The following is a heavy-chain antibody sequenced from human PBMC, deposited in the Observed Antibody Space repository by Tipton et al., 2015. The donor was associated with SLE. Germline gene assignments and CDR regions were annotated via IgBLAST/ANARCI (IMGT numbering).Heavy chain of an antibody. CDR3: ARFLDTFDI. Sequence: TLSLTCTVSGDSISGTNYYWGWIRQPPGKGLEWIGLIGYTGSTNYNPSLKSRVTMSVDTSKNQFSLKLSSVTAADTAVYYCARFLDTFDIWGQGTMVTVPS. D-gene: IGHD3-3*01. CDR1: GDSISGTNYY. V-gene: IGHV4-61*05. J-gene: IGHJ3*02. CDR2: IGYTGST.